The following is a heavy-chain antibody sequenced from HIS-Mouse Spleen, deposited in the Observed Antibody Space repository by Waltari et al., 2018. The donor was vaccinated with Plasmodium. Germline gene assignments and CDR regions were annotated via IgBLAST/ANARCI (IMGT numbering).Heavy chain of an antibody. Sequence: QLQLQESGPGLVKPSETLSLTRTVSGGSISSSSYYWGWIRQPPGKGLEWIGSIYYSGSTYYNPSLKSRVTISVDTSKNQFSLKLSSVTAADTAVYYCARVAIWTITIFGVVDYWGQGTLVTVSS. CDR2: IYYSGST. CDR3: ARVAIWTITIFGVVDY. D-gene: IGHD3-3*01. J-gene: IGHJ4*02. V-gene: IGHV4-39*07. CDR1: GGSISSSSYY.